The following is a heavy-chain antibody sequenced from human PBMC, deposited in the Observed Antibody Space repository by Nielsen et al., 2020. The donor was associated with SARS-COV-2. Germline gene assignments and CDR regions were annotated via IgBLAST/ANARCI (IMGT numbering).Heavy chain of an antibody. CDR3: ARDKGLRWYFWDL. CDR2: IGYDGNNK. V-gene: IGHV3-30*03. J-gene: IGHJ5*02. CDR1: GFTFSSYA. D-gene: IGHD4-23*01. Sequence: GGSLRLSCAASGFTFSSYAMHWVRQTPGKGLEWVAIIGYDGNNKNYADSVRGRFTISRDNAKETVSLQMKSLREEDTAMYFCARDKGLRWYFWDLWGQGALVTVSS.